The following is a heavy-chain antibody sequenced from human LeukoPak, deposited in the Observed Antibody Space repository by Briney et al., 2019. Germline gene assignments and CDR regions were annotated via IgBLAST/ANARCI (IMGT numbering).Heavy chain of an antibody. CDR1: GGSVSSGSYY. Sequence: SETLSLTCTASGGSVSSGSYYWNWIRQPPGKGLEWIGHIYYSGSTNYNPSLKSRVTISVDSSKNQFSLNLTSVTAADTAVYFCAREEGSGWFDYWGQGTLVTLSS. CDR2: IYYSGST. CDR3: AREEGSGWFDY. J-gene: IGHJ4*02. D-gene: IGHD6-19*01. V-gene: IGHV4-61*01.